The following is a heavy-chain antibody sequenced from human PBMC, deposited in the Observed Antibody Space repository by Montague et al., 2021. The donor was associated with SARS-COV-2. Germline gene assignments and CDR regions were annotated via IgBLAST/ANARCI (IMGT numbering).Heavy chain of an antibody. V-gene: IGHV4-4*07. CDR2: IYASGGT. J-gene: IGHJ4*02. CDR3: ARGGVAAPAVLDY. D-gene: IGHD2-15*01. CDR1: GEPISGFF. Sequence: SETLSLTCSVSGEPISGFFWNWIRQPAGKGLEWIGRIYASGGTNYNPSLESRVTMSVDTSKNQFSLKVNSVTAADTAMYYCARGGVAAPAVLDYWGQGTMVTVSS.